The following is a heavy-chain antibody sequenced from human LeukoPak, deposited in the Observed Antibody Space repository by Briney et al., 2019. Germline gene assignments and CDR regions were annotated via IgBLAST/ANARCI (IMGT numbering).Heavy chain of an antibody. D-gene: IGHD6-6*01. CDR1: GFTFSSYS. J-gene: IGHJ4*02. CDR2: ISYDGNNR. V-gene: IGHV3-30*03. CDR3: ARVVVSSSSDYFDY. Sequence: PGGSLRLSCTASGFTFSSYSMNWVRQAPGKGLEWVAFISYDGNNRYYADSVKGRFTVSRDNSKNTLYLQMNSLRAEDTAVYYCARVVVSSSSDYFDYWGQGTLVTVSS.